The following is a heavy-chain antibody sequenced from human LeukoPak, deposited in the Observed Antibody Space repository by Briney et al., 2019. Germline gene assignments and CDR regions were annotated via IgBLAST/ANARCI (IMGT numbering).Heavy chain of an antibody. CDR3: ARGEFDFDY. J-gene: IGHJ4*02. Sequence: GGSLRLSCAASGFAFSDYYMSWIRQAPGKGLEWVSYISSSSSYTNYADSVKGRFTISRDNAKNSLYLQMNSLRAEDTAVYYCARGEFDFDYWGQGTLVTVSS. CDR2: ISSSSSYT. V-gene: IGHV3-11*06. D-gene: IGHD3-10*01. CDR1: GFAFSDYY.